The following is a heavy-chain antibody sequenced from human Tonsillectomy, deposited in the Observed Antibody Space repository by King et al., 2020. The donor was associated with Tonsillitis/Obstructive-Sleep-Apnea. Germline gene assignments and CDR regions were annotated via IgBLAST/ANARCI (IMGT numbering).Heavy chain of an antibody. V-gene: IGHV3-23*04. CDR1: GFTFSSYA. CDR3: AKGGANPDDCSSPSCYTFSYDYGMDV. J-gene: IGHJ6*02. D-gene: IGHD2-2*02. Sequence: VQLVESGGGLVQPGGSLRLSCAASGFTFSSYAMSWVRQAPGKGLEWVSAISGSGGSTYYADSVKGRFTISRDNSKNTLYLQMNSLRAEDTAVYYCAKGGANPDDCSSPSCYTFSYDYGMDVWGQGTTVTVSS. CDR2: ISGSGGST.